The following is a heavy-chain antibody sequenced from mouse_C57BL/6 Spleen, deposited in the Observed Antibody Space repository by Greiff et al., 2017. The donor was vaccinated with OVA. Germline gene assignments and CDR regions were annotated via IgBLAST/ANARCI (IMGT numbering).Heavy chain of an antibody. CDR2: IYPGSGNT. CDR3: AREGSDYDPYFDY. Sequence: QVQLKQSGAELVRPGASVKLSCKASGYTFTDYYINWVKQRPGQGLEWIARIYPGSGNTYYNEKFKGKATLTAEKSSSTAYMQLSSLTSEDSAVYFCAREGSDYDPYFDYWGQGTTLTVSS. CDR1: GYTFTDYY. D-gene: IGHD2-4*01. J-gene: IGHJ2*01. V-gene: IGHV1-76*01.